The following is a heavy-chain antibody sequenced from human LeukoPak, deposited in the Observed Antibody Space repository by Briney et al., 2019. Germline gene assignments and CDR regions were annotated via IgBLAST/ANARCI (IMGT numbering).Heavy chain of an antibody. Sequence: GGSLRLSCAASGFTFTSYAMNWVRQAPGKGLEWVSGISGSGGSTYYADSVKGRFTISRDNSKNTLYLQMNSLRAEDTAVYYCARPTYSGSYYWFDYWGQGTLVTVSS. CDR2: ISGSGGST. D-gene: IGHD1-26*01. J-gene: IGHJ4*02. V-gene: IGHV3-23*01. CDR3: ARPTYSGSYYWFDY. CDR1: GFTFTSYA.